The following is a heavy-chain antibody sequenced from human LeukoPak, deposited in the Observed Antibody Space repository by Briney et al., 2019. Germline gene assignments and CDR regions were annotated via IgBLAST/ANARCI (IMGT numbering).Heavy chain of an antibody. V-gene: IGHV3-66*01. Sequence: GGSLRLSCAASGFTVSSNYMSWVRQAPGKGLEWVSVIYSGGSTYYADSVKGRFTISRDNSKNTLYLQMNSLRAEDTAVYYCARVGKNYGSGSYYIPSTGMDVWGQGTTVTVSS. CDR2: IYSGGST. CDR1: GFTVSSNY. CDR3: ARVGKNYGSGSYYIPSTGMDV. D-gene: IGHD3-10*01. J-gene: IGHJ6*02.